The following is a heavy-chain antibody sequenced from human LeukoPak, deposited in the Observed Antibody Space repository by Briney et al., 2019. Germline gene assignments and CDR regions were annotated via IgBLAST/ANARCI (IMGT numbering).Heavy chain of an antibody. J-gene: IGHJ4*02. D-gene: IGHD5-12*01. V-gene: IGHV4-39*07. CDR2: LYYSGNT. CDR3: ARGHYGADDYESQTVDN. Sequence: SETLSLTCTVSGDSISRSNHYWGWLRQPPGKGLEWIGSLYYSGNTYYSPSLKSRVTISIDTSKNHFSLRLTSVTAADTGVYYCARGHYGADDYESQTVDNWGQGTPVTVSS. CDR1: GDSISRSNHY.